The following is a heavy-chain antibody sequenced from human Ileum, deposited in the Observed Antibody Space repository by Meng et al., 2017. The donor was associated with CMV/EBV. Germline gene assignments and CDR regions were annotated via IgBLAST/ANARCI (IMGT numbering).Heavy chain of an antibody. CDR3: AKDLPRGPSDY. J-gene: IGHJ4*02. CDR1: GDSINRANYF. V-gene: IGHV4-30-4*08. CDR2: IYYSGST. D-gene: IGHD3-10*01. Sequence: QVRLQESGPGLVEPSQTLSLTCTVSGDSINRANYFWSWIRQPPGKGLEWIGYIYYSGSTSYNPSLKSRVTMSLDTSKNQFSLSLRSVTAADTAIYYCAKDLPRGPSDYWSQGTLVTVAS.